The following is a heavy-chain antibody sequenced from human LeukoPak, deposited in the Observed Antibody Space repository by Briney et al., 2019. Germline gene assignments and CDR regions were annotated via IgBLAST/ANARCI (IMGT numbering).Heavy chain of an antibody. Sequence: SETLSLTCAVYGGSFSGYYWSWIRQPPGKGLEWIGEINHSGSTNYNPSLRRRGTVSVHTSKNQLSLKLSSVTAADTAVYYCARNMVRGVIIPEQDYYFDYWGQGTLVTVSS. CDR3: ARNMVRGVIIPEQDYYFDY. CDR2: INHSGST. CDR1: GGSFSGYY. D-gene: IGHD3-10*01. J-gene: IGHJ4*02. V-gene: IGHV4-34*01.